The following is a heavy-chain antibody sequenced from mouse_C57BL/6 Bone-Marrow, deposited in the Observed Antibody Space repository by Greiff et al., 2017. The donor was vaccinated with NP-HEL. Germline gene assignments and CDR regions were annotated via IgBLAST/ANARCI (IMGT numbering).Heavy chain of an antibody. CDR3: ARGTGYYGSSYDWYFDV. V-gene: IGHV1-7*01. Sequence: VQLQESGAELAKPGASVKLSCKASGYTFTSYWMHWVKQRPGQGLEWIGYINPSSGYTKYNQKFKDKATLTVDKSSSTAYMQLSSLTSEDSAVYYCARGTGYYGSSYDWYFDVWGTGTTVTVSS. CDR2: INPSSGYT. CDR1: GYTFTSYW. J-gene: IGHJ1*03. D-gene: IGHD1-1*01.